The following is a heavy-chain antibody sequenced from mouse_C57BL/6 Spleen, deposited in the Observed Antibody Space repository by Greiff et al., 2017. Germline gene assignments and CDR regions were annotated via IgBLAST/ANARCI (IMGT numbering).Heavy chain of an antibody. Sequence: EVKLVESGGGLVKPGGSLKLSCAASGFTFSSYAMSWVRQTPEKRLEWVATISDGGSYTYYPDNVKGRFTISRDNAKNNLYLQMSHLKSEDTAMYYCARDRTTSAMDDWGQGTSVTVSS. V-gene: IGHV5-4*01. J-gene: IGHJ4*01. CDR1: GFTFSSYA. CDR2: ISDGGSYT. D-gene: IGHD1-1*01. CDR3: ARDRTTSAMDD.